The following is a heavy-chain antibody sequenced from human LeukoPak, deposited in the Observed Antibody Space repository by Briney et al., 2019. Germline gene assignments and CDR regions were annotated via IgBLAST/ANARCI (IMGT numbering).Heavy chain of an antibody. CDR3: ARERYDSSAFDH. J-gene: IGHJ4*02. CDR2: INPSDGST. V-gene: IGHV1-46*01. Sequence: ASVKVSCKASGYTFTNYYMHWVRQAPGQGLQWMGIINPSDGSTNYAQKFQGRVTMTRYTSTSTLYMDLSSLRSEDTALYYCARERYDSSAFDHWAQGTLITVPS. D-gene: IGHD3-22*01. CDR1: GYTFTNYY.